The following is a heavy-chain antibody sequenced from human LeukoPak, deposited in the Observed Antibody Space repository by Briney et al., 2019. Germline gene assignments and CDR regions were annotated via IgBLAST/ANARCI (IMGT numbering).Heavy chain of an antibody. Sequence: PSETLSLTCTVSGGSISSYYWSWIRQPPGKGLEWIGYIYTSGSTNYNPSLKSQVTISVDTSKNQFSLKLSSVTPADTAVYYCARLTVRWLSTKGWFDPWGQGTLVTVSS. J-gene: IGHJ5*02. CDR3: ARLTVRWLSTKGWFDP. CDR2: IYTSGST. CDR1: GGSISSYY. D-gene: IGHD6-19*01. V-gene: IGHV4-4*09.